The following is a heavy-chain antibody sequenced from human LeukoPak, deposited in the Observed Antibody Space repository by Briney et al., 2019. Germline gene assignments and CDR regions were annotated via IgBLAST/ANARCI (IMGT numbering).Heavy chain of an antibody. D-gene: IGHD1-26*01. J-gene: IGHJ4*02. V-gene: IGHV4-59*08. CDR1: GGSITSYF. Sequence: PSETLSLTCTASGGSITSYFWSWIRQPPGKGLEYIGYFYYSGSTKYNPSLKSRVTISVDTSKNQFSLKLSSVTAADTAVYYCARLDGGSYRFDYWGQGTLVTVSS. CDR2: FYYSGST. CDR3: ARLDGGSYRFDY.